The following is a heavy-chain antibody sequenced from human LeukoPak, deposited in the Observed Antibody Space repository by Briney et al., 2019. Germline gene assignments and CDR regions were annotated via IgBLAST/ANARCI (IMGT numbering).Heavy chain of an antibody. CDR3: ARVGPLWFGELFTPLPYYYYGMDV. V-gene: IGHV3-48*02. D-gene: IGHD3-10*01. Sequence: GGSLRLSCAASGFTFSSYAMSWVRQAPGKGLEWVSYISSSSSTIYYADSVKGRFTISRDNAKNSLYLQMNSLRDEDTAVYYCARVGPLWFGELFTPLPYYYYGMDVWGQGTTVTVSS. CDR2: ISSSSSTI. J-gene: IGHJ6*02. CDR1: GFTFSSYA.